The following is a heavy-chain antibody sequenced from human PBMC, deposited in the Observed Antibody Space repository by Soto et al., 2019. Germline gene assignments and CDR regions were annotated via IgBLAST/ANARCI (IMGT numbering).Heavy chain of an antibody. Sequence: XETLSLTCAVYGGSFSGSYWSWIRQPPGKGLEWIGEINHSGSTNYNPSLKSRVTISVDTSKNQFSMKLSSVTAADTAVYYCARGRWELRSWFDPWGQGTLVTVYS. CDR3: ARGRWELRSWFDP. V-gene: IGHV4-34*01. CDR1: GGSFSGSY. CDR2: INHSGST. D-gene: IGHD1-26*01. J-gene: IGHJ5*02.